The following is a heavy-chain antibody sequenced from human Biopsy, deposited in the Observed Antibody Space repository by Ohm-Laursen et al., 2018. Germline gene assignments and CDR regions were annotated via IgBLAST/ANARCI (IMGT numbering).Heavy chain of an antibody. D-gene: IGHD3-3*01. Sequence: SLRLSCAAPGFTFSSYAMSWVRQAPGKGLEWVSAIRSTGGSTYYANSVKGRFTISRDNSKNILFLQVNNLRAEDTAIYYCTKADDFWSPEGYYYYFSGMDVWGQGTTVTVSS. CDR1: GFTFSSYA. V-gene: IGHV3-23*01. CDR3: TKADDFWSPEGYYYYFSGMDV. CDR2: IRSTGGST. J-gene: IGHJ6*02.